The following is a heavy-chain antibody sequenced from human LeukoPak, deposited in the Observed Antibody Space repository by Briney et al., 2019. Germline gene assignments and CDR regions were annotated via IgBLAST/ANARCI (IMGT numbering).Heavy chain of an antibody. V-gene: IGHV4-34*01. CDR2: INHSGST. CDR1: GGSFSGYY. J-gene: IGHJ6*02. D-gene: IGHD5-18*01. CDR3: ARGYSYGNPYGMDV. Sequence: NSSETLSLTCAVYGGSFSGYYWSWIRQPPGKGLEWIGEINHSGSTNYNPSLKSRVTISVDTSKNQFSLKLSSVTAADTAVYYCARGYSYGNPYGMDVWGQGTTVTVSS.